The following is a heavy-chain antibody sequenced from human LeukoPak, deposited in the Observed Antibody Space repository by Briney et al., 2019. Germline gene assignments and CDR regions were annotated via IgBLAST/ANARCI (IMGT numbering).Heavy chain of an antibody. D-gene: IGHD2-2*01. CDR1: GYSFTSYW. J-gene: IGHJ5*02. CDR2: IYPGDSDT. CDR3: ARHKGGQLLIFDP. V-gene: IGHV5-51*01. Sequence: GQSLNISCKGSGYSFTSYWIGWVRQIPGKGLEWMGIIYPGDSDTRYSPSFQGQVTISADKSISTAYLQWSSLKASDTAMYYCARHKGGQLLIFDPWGQGTLVTVSS.